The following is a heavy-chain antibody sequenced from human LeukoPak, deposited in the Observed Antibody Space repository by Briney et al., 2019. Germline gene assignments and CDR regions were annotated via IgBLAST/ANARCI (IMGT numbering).Heavy chain of an antibody. Sequence: GGSLRLSCAASGFIFSNYGMRWVPQAPGKGLEWVSGISWNSGSIGYADSVKGRFTISRDNAKSSLYLQMNSLRAEDMALYYCAKDIRAASTPGFDYWGQGTLVTVSS. J-gene: IGHJ4*02. D-gene: IGHD6-13*01. V-gene: IGHV3-9*03. CDR3: AKDIRAASTPGFDY. CDR2: ISWNSGSI. CDR1: GFIFSNYG.